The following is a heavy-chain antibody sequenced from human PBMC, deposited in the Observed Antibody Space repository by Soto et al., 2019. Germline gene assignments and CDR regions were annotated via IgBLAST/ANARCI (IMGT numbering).Heavy chain of an antibody. CDR3: TRLPPEWFRATRFDC. CDR1: GFRFSDYA. D-gene: IGHD3-9*01. J-gene: IGHJ3*01. Sequence: EVQLVESGGGLIQPGRSLRLSCTGSGFRFSDYAVAWVRQTPGKGLEWVGFIASKTYGATREYAASVKGRFIISRDDPKSIAYLQTNGLKIEDTAVYFCTRLPPEWFRATRFDCWGQGTRVTVSS. V-gene: IGHV3-49*04. CDR2: IASKTYGATR.